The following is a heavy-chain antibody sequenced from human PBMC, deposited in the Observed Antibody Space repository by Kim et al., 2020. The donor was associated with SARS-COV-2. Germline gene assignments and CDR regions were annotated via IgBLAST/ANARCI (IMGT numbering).Heavy chain of an antibody. D-gene: IGHD6-19*01. Sequence: SETLSLTCAVSGDSISGANWWTWVRQPPGKGLEWIGEIHHSGSANYNPSLKSRVTISVDKSKKLFSVKLTSVTAADSAVYYCARDWRSSGWYGLDYLGQG. CDR2: IHHSGSA. V-gene: IGHV4-4*02. J-gene: IGHJ4*02. CDR3: ARDWRSSGWYGLDY. CDR1: GDSISGANW.